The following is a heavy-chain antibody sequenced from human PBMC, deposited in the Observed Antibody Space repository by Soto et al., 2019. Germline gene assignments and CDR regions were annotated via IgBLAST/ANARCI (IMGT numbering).Heavy chain of an antibody. D-gene: IGHD3-22*01. J-gene: IGHJ4*02. CDR3: ARQIYDSDTGPNFQYYFDS. Sequence: GESLKISCKGSGYSFAGYWITWVRQKPGKGLEWMGRIDPSDSQTYYSPSFRGHVTISVTKSITTVFLQWSSLRASDTAVYYCARQIYDSDTGPNFQYYFDSWGQGTPVTVSS. CDR1: GYSFAGYW. V-gene: IGHV5-10-1*01. CDR2: IDPSDSQT.